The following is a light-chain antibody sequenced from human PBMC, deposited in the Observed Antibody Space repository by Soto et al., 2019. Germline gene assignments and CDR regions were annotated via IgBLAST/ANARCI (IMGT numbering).Light chain of an antibody. J-gene: IGKJ4*01. CDR3: QQRYNWPRVT. V-gene: IGKV3-11*01. CDR1: QSVSSY. Sequence: EVVMTQSPATLSLSPGERATLSCRASQSVSSYLAWYQRKPGQAPRLLTYDASNRAPGIPARFSGSGSGTDFTLTISSLEPEDFAVYYCQQRYNWPRVTFGGGTKVEIK. CDR2: DAS.